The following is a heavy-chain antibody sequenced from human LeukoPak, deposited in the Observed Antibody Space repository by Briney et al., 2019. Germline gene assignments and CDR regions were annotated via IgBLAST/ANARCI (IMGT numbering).Heavy chain of an antibody. V-gene: IGHV3-23*01. J-gene: IGHJ4*02. Sequence: GGSLRLSCAASGFTFSSYAMSWVRQAPGKGREWGSAISGSGGSTYYTDSAKGRLTISRDNSKKTLYLQNNSLRAQDTGVYYCAKDLSWIKNSSCYPRYFDYWGQGTLVTVSS. CDR1: GFTFSSYA. D-gene: IGHD3-22*01. CDR3: AKDLSWIKNSSCYPRYFDY. CDR2: ISGSGGST.